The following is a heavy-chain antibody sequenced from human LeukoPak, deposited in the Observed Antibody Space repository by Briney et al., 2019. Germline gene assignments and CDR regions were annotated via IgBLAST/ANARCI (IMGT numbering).Heavy chain of an antibody. CDR2: IIPMPDIA. CDR1: GGTFSNYG. Sequence: SVKVSCKASGGTFSNYGINWVRQAPGQGLEWMGRIIPMPDIANYAQKFQGRVTITADKSTSTAYMELSSLTSEDTAVYFCARDRKGCSNGSCYSASDYWGQGTLVTVSS. CDR3: ARDRKGCSNGSCYSASDY. V-gene: IGHV1-69*04. J-gene: IGHJ4*02. D-gene: IGHD2-15*01.